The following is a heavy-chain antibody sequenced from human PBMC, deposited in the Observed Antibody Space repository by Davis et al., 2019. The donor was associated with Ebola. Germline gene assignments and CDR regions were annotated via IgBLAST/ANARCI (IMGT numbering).Heavy chain of an antibody. CDR3: ARSGLSFGVVKYHYGMDA. D-gene: IGHD3-3*01. CDR1: FFSFSSYA. J-gene: IGHJ6*04. CDR2: ISGSGGNT. Sequence: GESLKISCAASFFSFSSYAMTWVRQAPGKGLEWVSAISGSGGNTYYADSVKGRFTISRDNSKKTMYLQMNSLRGEDTAVYYCARSGLSFGVVKYHYGMDAWGKGTTVTVSS. V-gene: IGHV3-23*01.